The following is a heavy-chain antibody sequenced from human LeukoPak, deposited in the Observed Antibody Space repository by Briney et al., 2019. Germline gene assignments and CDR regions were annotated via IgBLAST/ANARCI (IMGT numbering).Heavy chain of an antibody. CDR1: GYRFTNYW. CDR3: ARQAGGTGSGSYYVY. CDR2: IYPGDSDT. J-gene: IGHJ4*02. D-gene: IGHD3-10*01. V-gene: IGHV5-51*01. Sequence: GESLKIFCKGSGYRFTNYWIAWVRQMPGKGLEWMGIIYPGDSDTRYSPSFQGQVTISADKSISTAYLQWSSLKASDTAIYYCARQAGGTGSGSYYVYWGQGTLVTVSS.